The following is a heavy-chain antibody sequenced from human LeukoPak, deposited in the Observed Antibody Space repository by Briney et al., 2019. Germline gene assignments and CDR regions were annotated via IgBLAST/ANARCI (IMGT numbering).Heavy chain of an antibody. V-gene: IGHV1-69*04. CDR3: ARDRSQGYYDSSGYSIDY. CDR1: GGTFSSYT. Sequence: GSSVKVSCKASGGTFSSYTISWVRQAPGQGLEWRGRIIPILGIANYAQKFQGRVTITADKSTSTAYMELSSLRSEDTAVYYCARDRSQGYYDSSGYSIDYWGQGTLVTVSS. D-gene: IGHD3-22*01. J-gene: IGHJ4*02. CDR2: IIPILGIA.